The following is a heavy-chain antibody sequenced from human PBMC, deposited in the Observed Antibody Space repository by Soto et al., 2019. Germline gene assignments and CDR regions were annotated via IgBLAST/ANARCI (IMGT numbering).Heavy chain of an antibody. J-gene: IGHJ6*02. Sequence: SVKVSCKASGGTFSSYAISWVRQAPGQGLEWMGGIIPIFGTANYAQKFQGRVTITADESTSTAYMELSSLRSEDTAVYYCARHLAAAGIYYYYGMDVWGQGTTVTVSS. V-gene: IGHV1-69*13. D-gene: IGHD6-13*01. CDR3: ARHLAAAGIYYYYGMDV. CDR1: GGTFSSYA. CDR2: IIPIFGTA.